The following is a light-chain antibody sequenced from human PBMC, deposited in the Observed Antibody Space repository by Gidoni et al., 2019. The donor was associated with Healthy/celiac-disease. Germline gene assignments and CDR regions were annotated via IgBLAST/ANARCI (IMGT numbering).Light chain of an antibody. V-gene: IGKV1-39*01. CDR3: QQCYSTLPYT. J-gene: IGKJ2*01. CDR2: AAS. Sequence: DIQMTQYPSSLSASVGDRVTITCRASQSISSYFNWYQQKPGKAPKLLIYAASSLQRGVPSRFSGSGSGTDFTLPISSLQPEDFATYYCQQCYSTLPYTFGQXTKLEIK. CDR1: QSISSY.